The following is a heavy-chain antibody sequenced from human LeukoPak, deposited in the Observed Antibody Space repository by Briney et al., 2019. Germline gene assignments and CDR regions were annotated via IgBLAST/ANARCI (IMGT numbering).Heavy chain of an antibody. CDR1: GYTFTSYA. Sequence: GASVKVSCKASGYTFTSYAIHWVRQAPGQRLEWMGWINPNSGGTNYAQKFQGRVTMTRDTSISTAYMELSRLRSDDTAVYYCARDLGSTRGYWGQGTLVTVSS. V-gene: IGHV1-2*02. D-gene: IGHD2-2*01. CDR2: INPNSGGT. J-gene: IGHJ4*02. CDR3: ARDLGSTRGY.